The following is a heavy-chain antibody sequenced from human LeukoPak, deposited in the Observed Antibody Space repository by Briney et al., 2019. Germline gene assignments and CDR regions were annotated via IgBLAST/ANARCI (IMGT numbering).Heavy chain of an antibody. V-gene: IGHV4-39*07. CDR3: ARETAAGRSSLDY. CDR2: IYYSDNT. Sequence: KASETLSLTCTVSGGSIRSSSYYWGWIRQPPGKGLEWIGSIYYSDNTYYNPSLKSRVTISVDTSKNQFSLKLSSVTAADTAVYYCARETAAGRSSLDYWGQGTLVTVSS. CDR1: GGSIRSSSYY. D-gene: IGHD2-2*01. J-gene: IGHJ4*02.